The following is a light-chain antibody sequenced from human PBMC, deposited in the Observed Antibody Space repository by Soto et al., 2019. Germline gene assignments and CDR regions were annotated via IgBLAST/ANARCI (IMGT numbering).Light chain of an antibody. V-gene: IGKV3-20*01. J-gene: IGKJ4*01. Sequence: EIVLTQSPGTLSLSPGERATPSCRASQSLSSSQLAWYQQKPGQAPRLLIHDASSRATGISDRFSGSGSGTDFTLTISRLEPEDFAVYYCQQYGSSPPGTFGGGTKVDIK. CDR1: QSLSSSQ. CDR3: QQYGSSPPGT. CDR2: DAS.